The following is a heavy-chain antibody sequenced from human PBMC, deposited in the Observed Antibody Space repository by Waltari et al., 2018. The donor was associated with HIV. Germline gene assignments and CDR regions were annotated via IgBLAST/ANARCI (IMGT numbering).Heavy chain of an antibody. CDR3: ARRLLDTAPLSDGMDV. J-gene: IGHJ6*02. CDR2: IYPGDSTT. V-gene: IGHV5-51*01. D-gene: IGHD5-18*01. Sequence: EVQLVQSGAEVKKPGESLTISCKGSGYSFTSPWLGGVRQMPGKGLEWMGIIYPGDSTTRYSPSFQGQVTISADKSISTAYLQWSSLKASDTAMYYCARRLLDTAPLSDGMDVWGQGTTVTVSS. CDR1: GYSFTSPW.